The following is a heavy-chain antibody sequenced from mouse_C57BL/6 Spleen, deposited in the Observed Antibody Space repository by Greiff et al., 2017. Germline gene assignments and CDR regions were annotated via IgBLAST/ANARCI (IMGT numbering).Heavy chain of an antibody. D-gene: IGHD1-1*01. J-gene: IGHJ1*03. CDR2: IYPGDGDT. CDR1: GYAFSSYW. CDR3: ARRYYYGSSPWYFDV. V-gene: IGHV1-80*01. Sequence: QVQLQQSGAELVKPGASVKISCKASGYAFSSYWMNWVKQRPGKGLEWIGQIYPGDGDTNYNGKFKGKATLTADKSSSPAYLQLSSLTSEDSAVYFCARRYYYGSSPWYFDVWGTGTTVTVSS.